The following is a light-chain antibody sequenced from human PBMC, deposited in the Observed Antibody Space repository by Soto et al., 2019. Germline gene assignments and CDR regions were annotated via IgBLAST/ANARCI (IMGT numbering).Light chain of an antibody. CDR1: QSVSTF. CDR3: QQYGSSPWT. J-gene: IGKJ1*01. V-gene: IGKV3-20*01. CDR2: GTS. Sequence: EIVLTQSPATLSLSPGERATLSCRASQSVSTFLAWYQQKPGQAPRLLIYGTSNRATGIPARFSGSGSGTDFTLTISRLEPEDFEVYYCQQYGSSPWTFGQGTKVDIK.